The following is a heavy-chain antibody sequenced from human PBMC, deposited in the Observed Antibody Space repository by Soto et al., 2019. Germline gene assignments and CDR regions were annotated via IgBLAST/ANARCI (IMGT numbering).Heavy chain of an antibody. D-gene: IGHD4-4*01. J-gene: IGHJ3*02. CDR2: IYPGDSDT. CDR1: GYSFTSYW. CDR3: AGLSTDMTTEAVGAFDI. V-gene: IGHV5-51*01. Sequence: LGESLKISCKGSGYSFTSYWIGWVRQMPGKGLEWMGIIYPGDSDTRYSPSFQGQVTISADKPISTAYLQWSSLKASDTAMYYCAGLSTDMTTEAVGAFDIWGQGTMVNV.